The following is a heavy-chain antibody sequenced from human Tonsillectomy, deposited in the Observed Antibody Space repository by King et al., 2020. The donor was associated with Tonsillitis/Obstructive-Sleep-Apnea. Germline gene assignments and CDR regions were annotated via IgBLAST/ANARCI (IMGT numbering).Heavy chain of an antibody. CDR3: ASEVGPTTV. J-gene: IGHJ4*02. CDR2: IDPSDSYT. D-gene: IGHD1-26*01. CDR1: GYSFTNYW. V-gene: IGHV5-10-1*03. Sequence: VQLVESGAEVKKPGESLSISCTGSGYSFTNYWINWVRQMPGKGLEWMGRIDPSDSYTNYSPSFQGHVTISGDKSISAAYLQWSSLKASDTAMYYCASEVGPTTVWGQGTLVTVSS.